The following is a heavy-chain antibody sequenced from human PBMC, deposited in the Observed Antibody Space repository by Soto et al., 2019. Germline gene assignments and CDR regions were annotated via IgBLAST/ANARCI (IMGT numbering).Heavy chain of an antibody. Sequence: PSETLSLTCAVYGGSFSGYYWSWIRQPPGKGLEWIGEINHSGSTNYNPSLKSRVTISVDTSKNQFSLKLSSVTAADTAVYYCARADYGNNWYFDPWGRGTLVTVSS. CDR1: GGSFSGYY. CDR3: ARADYGNNWYFDP. J-gene: IGHJ2*01. V-gene: IGHV4-34*01. D-gene: IGHD4-17*01. CDR2: INHSGST.